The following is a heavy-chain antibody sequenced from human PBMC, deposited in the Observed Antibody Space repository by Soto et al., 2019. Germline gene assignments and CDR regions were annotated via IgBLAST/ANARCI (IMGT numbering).Heavy chain of an antibody. CDR2: ISYDGSNK. Sequence: QVQLVESGGGVVQPGRSLRLSCAASGFTFSSYGMHWVRQAPVKGLEWVAVISYDGSNKYYADSVKGRFTVSRDNSKNTLYLQMNSLRAEDTAVYYFARDLIARVGEGPYDYWGQGTLFTVSS. CDR3: ARDLIARVGEGPYDY. CDR1: GFTFSSYG. D-gene: IGHD3-16*01. J-gene: IGHJ4*02. V-gene: IGHV3-30*03.